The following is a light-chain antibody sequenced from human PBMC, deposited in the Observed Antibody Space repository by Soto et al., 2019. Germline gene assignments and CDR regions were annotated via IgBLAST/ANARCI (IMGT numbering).Light chain of an antibody. CDR1: QSVSSYY. CDR2: AES. J-gene: IGKJ1*01. CDR3: KQSGSSPLT. Sequence: DIVLTQSPGALSLSPGERATLSCRASQSVSSYYLAWYQQKPGQAPRLLIYAESSRATGIPDRFRGGGSGKDLTLTISRLEPEDFAVYYCKQSGSSPLTFGKGAKVDIX. V-gene: IGKV3-20*01.